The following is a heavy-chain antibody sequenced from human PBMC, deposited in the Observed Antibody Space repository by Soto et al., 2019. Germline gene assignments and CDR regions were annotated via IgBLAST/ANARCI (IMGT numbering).Heavy chain of an antibody. D-gene: IGHD3-22*01. V-gene: IGHV1-69*01. Sequence: QVQLVQSGAEVKKPGSSVKVSCKASGGTFSSYAIRWVRQAPGQGLEWMGGIIPIFGTANYAQKFQGRVTITADESTSTAYMELSSLRSEDTAVYYCARDWDYYYDSSGYYSSYYYGMDVWGQGTTVTVSS. J-gene: IGHJ6*02. CDR3: ARDWDYYYDSSGYYSSYYYGMDV. CDR1: GGTFSSYA. CDR2: IIPIFGTA.